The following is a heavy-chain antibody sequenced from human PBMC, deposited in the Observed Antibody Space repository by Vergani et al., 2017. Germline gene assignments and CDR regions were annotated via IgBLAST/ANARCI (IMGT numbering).Heavy chain of an antibody. Sequence: EVQLVESGGGLVQPGGSLRLSCAASGFTFSSYEMNWVRPAPGKGLEWVSYISSSGSTIYYADSVKGRFTISGDNAKNSLYLQMNSLRAEDKAVDYCARTGYSYGNYDYYYMDVWDRGTTVTVS. CDR1: GFTFSSYE. J-gene: IGHJ6*03. CDR3: ARTGYSYGNYDYYYMDV. D-gene: IGHD5-18*01. CDR2: ISSSGSTI. V-gene: IGHV3-48*03.